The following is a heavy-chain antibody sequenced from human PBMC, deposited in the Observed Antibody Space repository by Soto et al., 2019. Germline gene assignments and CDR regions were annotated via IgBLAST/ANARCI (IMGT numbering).Heavy chain of an antibody. CDR1: GGSISSGDYY. Sequence: SETLSLTCTVSGGSISSGDYYWSWIRQPPGKGLEWIGYIYYSGSTYYNPSLKSRVTISVDTSKNQFSLKLSSVTAADTAVYYCASGGNSAWFDPWGQGTLVTVSS. CDR2: IYYSGST. CDR3: ASGGNSAWFDP. V-gene: IGHV4-30-4*01. J-gene: IGHJ5*02. D-gene: IGHD2-21*02.